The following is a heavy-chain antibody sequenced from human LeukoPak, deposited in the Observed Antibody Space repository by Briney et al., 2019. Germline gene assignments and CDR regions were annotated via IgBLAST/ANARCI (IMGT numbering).Heavy chain of an antibody. CDR1: GFTFSSYA. J-gene: IGHJ3*02. CDR3: ARDRAEWYDSSASMGAFDI. CDR2: ISYDGSNK. V-gene: IGHV3-30*04. Sequence: AGGSLRLSCAASGFTFSSYAMHWVRQAPGKGLEWVAVISYDGSNKYYADSVKGRFTISRDNSKNTLYLQMNSLRAEDTAVYYCARDRAEWYDSSASMGAFDIWGQGTMVTVSS. D-gene: IGHD3-22*01.